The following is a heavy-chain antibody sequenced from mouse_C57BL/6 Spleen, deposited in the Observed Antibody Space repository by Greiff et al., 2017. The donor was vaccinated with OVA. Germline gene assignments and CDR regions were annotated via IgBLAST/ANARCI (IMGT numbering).Heavy chain of an antibody. CDR3: TTAAQATILFAY. CDR2: IDPEDGDT. D-gene: IGHD3-2*02. J-gene: IGHJ3*01. Sequence: VQLQQSGAELVRPGASVKLSCTASGFNIKDYYMHWVKQRPEQGLEWIGRIDPEDGDTEYAPKFQGKATMTADTSSNTAYLQLSSLTSEDTAVYYCTTAAQATILFAYWGQGTLVTVSA. V-gene: IGHV14-1*01. CDR1: GFNIKDYY.